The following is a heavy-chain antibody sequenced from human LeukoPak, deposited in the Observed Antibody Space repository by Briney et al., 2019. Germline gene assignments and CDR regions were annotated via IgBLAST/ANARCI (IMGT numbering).Heavy chain of an antibody. CDR3: AREQGYCSGGSCYSGWFDP. Sequence: GGSLRLSCAASGFTFSDYYMSWLRQAPGKGLEWVSYISSSGSTIYYADSVKGRFTISRDNAKNSLYLQMNSLRAEDTAVYYCAREQGYCSGGSCYSGWFDPWGQGTLVTVSS. CDR1: GFTFSDYY. J-gene: IGHJ5*02. V-gene: IGHV3-11*04. D-gene: IGHD2-15*01. CDR2: ISSSGSTI.